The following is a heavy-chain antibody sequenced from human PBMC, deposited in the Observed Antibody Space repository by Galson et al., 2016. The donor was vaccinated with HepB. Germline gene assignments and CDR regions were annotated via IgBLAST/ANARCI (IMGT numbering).Heavy chain of an antibody. D-gene: IGHD4-17*01. V-gene: IGHV3-15*01. Sequence: SLRLSCAASGFTFTKAWMSWVRPAPGKGLEWVGRIRSKTDAGTTDYAAPVKGRFTISRDDSKNTLYLQMNSLKTEDTAVYYCTATTMTTNNFDYWGQGTLVTVSS. J-gene: IGHJ4*02. CDR2: IRSKTDAGTT. CDR3: TATTMTTNNFDY. CDR1: GFTFTKAW.